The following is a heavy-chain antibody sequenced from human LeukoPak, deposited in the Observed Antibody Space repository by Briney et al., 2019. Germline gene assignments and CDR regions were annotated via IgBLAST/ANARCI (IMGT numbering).Heavy chain of an antibody. CDR2: ISGSGGTT. J-gene: IGHJ6*02. Sequence: GGSLRLSCAASGFTFNNYAMNWVRQAPGKGLEWVSVISGSGGTTYYADSVKGRFTISRDSSKNTLYLQMNSLRAEDTAVYYCAKVSGGGLYYDGMDVWGQGTTVTVSS. CDR1: GFTFNNYA. CDR3: AKVSGGGLYYDGMDV. D-gene: IGHD1-14*01. V-gene: IGHV3-23*01.